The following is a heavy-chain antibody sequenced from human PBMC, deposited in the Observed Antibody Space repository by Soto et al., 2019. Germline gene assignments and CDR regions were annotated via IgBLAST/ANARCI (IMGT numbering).Heavy chain of an antibody. V-gene: IGHV1-18*01. Sequence: QVQLVQSGAEVKKPGASVKVSCKTSGYTFTSYGISWVRQAPGQGLEWMGWISASNGNTNYAQKVTGSVTMNTHTSTSTAYMEMRSLRSDDTAVYYCARVGGPDGRGDCFDPWGKGTMVTVSS. CDR1: GYTFTSYG. J-gene: IGHJ5*02. CDR3: ARVGGPDGRGDCFDP. CDR2: ISASNGNT. D-gene: IGHD2-15*01.